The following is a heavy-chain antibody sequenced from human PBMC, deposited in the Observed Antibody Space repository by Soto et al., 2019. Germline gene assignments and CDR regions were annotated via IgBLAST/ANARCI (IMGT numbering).Heavy chain of an antibody. Sequence: GGSLRLSCATSGFTFSTYGMHWVRQAPGKGLEWVAVISYDGSNKFYTDSVKGRFTISRDFSKNTLYLQMNSLRAEDTALYYCAKGRSYYYYYGVDVWGQGTTVTVSS. J-gene: IGHJ6*02. V-gene: IGHV3-33*06. CDR2: ISYDGSNK. CDR3: AKGRSYYYYYGVDV. CDR1: GFTFSTYG.